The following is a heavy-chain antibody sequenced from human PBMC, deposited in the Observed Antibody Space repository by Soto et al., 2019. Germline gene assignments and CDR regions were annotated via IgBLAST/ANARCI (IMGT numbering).Heavy chain of an antibody. CDR3: ARNDYDSCGSLN. CDR2: IDAANAKT. D-gene: IGHD3-22*01. Sequence: ASVKVSCKASGYIFTSYYIHWVRQAPGQRLEWMGWIDAANAKTKYSQKFQGRVTITRDTSASTAHMELSSLRSEDTAVYYCARNDYDSCGSLNWGQGTLVTVSS. V-gene: IGHV1-3*01. J-gene: IGHJ4*02. CDR1: GYIFTSYY.